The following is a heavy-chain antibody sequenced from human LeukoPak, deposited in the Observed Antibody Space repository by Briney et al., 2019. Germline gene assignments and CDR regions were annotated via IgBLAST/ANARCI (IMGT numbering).Heavy chain of an antibody. J-gene: IGHJ6*03. V-gene: IGHV4-38-2*02. CDR3: AYGWYYYYMDV. CDR2: IYHSGST. Sequence: PSETLSLTCTVSGYSISSGYYRGWIRQPPGKGLEWIGSIYHSGSTYYNPSLKSRVTISVDTSKNQFSLKLSSVTAADTAVYYCAYGWYYYYMDVWGKGTTVTVSS. D-gene: IGHD6-19*01. CDR1: GYSISSGYY.